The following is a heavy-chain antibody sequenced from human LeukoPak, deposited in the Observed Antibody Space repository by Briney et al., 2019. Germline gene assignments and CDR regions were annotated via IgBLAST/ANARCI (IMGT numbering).Heavy chain of an antibody. CDR3: ARSYGGYYYDAFDI. J-gene: IGHJ3*02. V-gene: IGHV4-38-2*02. CDR1: GYSISSGYY. Sequence: PSETLSLTCTVSGYSISSGYYWGWIRQPPGKGLEWIGSIYHSGSTYYNPSLKSRVTISVDTSKNQFSLKLSSVTAAATAVYYCARSYGGYYYDAFDIWGQGTMVTVSS. CDR2: IYHSGST. D-gene: IGHD3-22*01.